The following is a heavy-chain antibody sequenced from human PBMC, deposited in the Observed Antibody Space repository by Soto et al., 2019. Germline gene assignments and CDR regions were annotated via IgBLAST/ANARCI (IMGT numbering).Heavy chain of an antibody. CDR3: RHGGTTASIYYYGMDV. J-gene: IGHJ6*02. CDR1: GFSFTTHG. D-gene: IGHD1-1*01. Sequence: SCEVSGFSFTTHGMNCLRQPPDKGIEWFSTIGGDGDTFYEDSVQGRFTISRDMSKNTLCLQMNSLRAEDTQLYFCRHGGTTASIYYYGMDVWGQGTTVTVSS. CDR2: IGGDGDT. V-gene: IGHV3-23*01.